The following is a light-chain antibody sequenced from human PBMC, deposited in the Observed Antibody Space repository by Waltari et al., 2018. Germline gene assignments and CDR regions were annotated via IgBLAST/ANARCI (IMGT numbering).Light chain of an antibody. V-gene: IGLV1-51*01. J-gene: IGLJ2*01. Sequence: QSVLTQPPSVSAAAGQTVTISCSGTGSNIGNNFVSWYQQLPGTAPKLLIFDNNKRPSGIPDRFSGSKSGSSATLGIAGLQTGDEAEYYCETWDSSLSVVFGGGTKLTVL. CDR2: DNN. CDR1: GSNIGNNF. CDR3: ETWDSSLSVV.